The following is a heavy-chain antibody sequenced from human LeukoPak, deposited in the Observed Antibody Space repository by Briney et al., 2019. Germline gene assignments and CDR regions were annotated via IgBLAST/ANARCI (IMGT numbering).Heavy chain of an antibody. D-gene: IGHD3-10*01. CDR2: ISGSGGST. J-gene: IGHJ4*02. V-gene: IGHV3-23*01. Sequence: GGSLRLSCVASGFTFSSYAMSWVRQAPGKGLEWVSAISGSGGSTYYADSVKGRFTISRDNSKNTLYLQMNSLRAEDTAVYYCAKETTYYYGSGSYEDYWGQGTLVTVSS. CDR1: GFTFSSYA. CDR3: AKETTYYYGSGSYEDY.